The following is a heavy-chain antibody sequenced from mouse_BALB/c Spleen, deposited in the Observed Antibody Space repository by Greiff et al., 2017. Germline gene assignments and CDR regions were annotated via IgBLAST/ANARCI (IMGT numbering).Heavy chain of an antibody. CDR3: ARSGGNLDY. Sequence: EVKLVESGPELVKPGASVKISCKASGYTFTDYNMHWVKQSHGKSLEWIGYIYPYNGGTGYNQKFKSKATLTVDNSSSTAYMELRSLTSEDSAVYYCARSGGNLDYWGQGTTLTVSS. D-gene: IGHD2-1*01. CDR1: GYTFTDYN. V-gene: IGHV1S29*02. J-gene: IGHJ2*01. CDR2: IYPYNGGT.